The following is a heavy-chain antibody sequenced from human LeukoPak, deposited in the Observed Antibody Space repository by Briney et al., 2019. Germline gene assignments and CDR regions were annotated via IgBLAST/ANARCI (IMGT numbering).Heavy chain of an antibody. CDR1: GYRFIRYA. J-gene: IGHJ4*02. D-gene: IGHD5-18*01. CDR3: ARSLQLWSDY. V-gene: IGHV1-3*01. CDR2: INAGNGKT. Sequence: ASVNVSCKAFGYRFIRYAMHWVGQAPGQRLEWMGWINAGNGKTKYSQKFQDKVTITRDTSASTAYMELSSLSSEDTAVYYCARSLQLWSDYWGQGTLVTVSS.